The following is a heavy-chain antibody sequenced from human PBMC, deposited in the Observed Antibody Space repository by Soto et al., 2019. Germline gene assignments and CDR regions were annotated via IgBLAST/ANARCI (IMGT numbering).Heavy chain of an antibody. V-gene: IGHV4-61*01. Sequence: SETLSLTCSVSGGSISSGYYYWSWIRQPPGKGLEWIAYIFYSGNTKYNPSLRSRVTISLDTSINQFSLKLSSVTAADTAMYYCARGEYDSSIGGFFDSWGQGTLVTVSS. CDR3: ARGEYDSSIGGFFDS. D-gene: IGHD3-22*01. CDR1: GGSISSGYYY. J-gene: IGHJ4*02. CDR2: IFYSGNT.